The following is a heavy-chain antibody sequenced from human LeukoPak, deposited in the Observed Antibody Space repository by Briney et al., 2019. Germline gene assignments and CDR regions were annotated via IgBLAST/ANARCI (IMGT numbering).Heavy chain of an antibody. CDR2: IYYSGST. V-gene: IGHV4-39*07. Sequence: SQTLSLTCTVSGGSISSSSYYWGWIRQPPGKGLEWIGSIYYSGSTYYNPSLKSRVTISVDTSKNQFSLKLSSVTAADTAVYYCARDTFYGSGSYYNHGFDYWGQGTLVTVSS. J-gene: IGHJ4*02. CDR3: ARDTFYGSGSYYNHGFDY. D-gene: IGHD3-10*01. CDR1: GGSISSSSYY.